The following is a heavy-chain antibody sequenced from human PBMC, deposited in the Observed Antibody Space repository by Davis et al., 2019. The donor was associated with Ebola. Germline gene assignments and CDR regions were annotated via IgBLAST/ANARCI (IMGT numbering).Heavy chain of an antibody. CDR3: ARDVEDTAMVYYYYGMDV. J-gene: IGHJ6*02. CDR1: GFTFSSYS. V-gene: IGHV3-21*01. CDR2: ISSSSSYI. Sequence: PGGSLRLSCAASGFTFSSYSMNWVRQAPGKGLEWVSSISSSSSYIYYADSVKGRFTISRDNAKNSLYLQMNSLRAEDTAVYYCARDVEDTAMVYYYYGMDVWGQGTTVTVSS. D-gene: IGHD5-18*01.